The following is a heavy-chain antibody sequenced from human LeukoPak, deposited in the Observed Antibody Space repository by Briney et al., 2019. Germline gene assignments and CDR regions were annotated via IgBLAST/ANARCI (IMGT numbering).Heavy chain of an antibody. CDR1: GFTFGDFA. J-gene: IGHJ1*01. CDR2: IRRKAYGGTT. Sequence: GRSLRLSCAASGFTFGDFAMGWVRQAPGKGLEWVGFIRRKAYGGTTEYAASVKGRFTISRDDSKSIAYLQMNSLRAEDTAVYYCARAGSSGWSYFQHWGQGTLVTVSS. V-gene: IGHV3-49*04. CDR3: ARAGSSGWSYFQH. D-gene: IGHD6-19*01.